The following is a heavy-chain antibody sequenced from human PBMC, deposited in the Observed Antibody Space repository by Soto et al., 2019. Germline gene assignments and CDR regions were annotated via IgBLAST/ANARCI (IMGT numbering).Heavy chain of an antibody. CDR2: IYHTGSA. D-gene: IGHD4-17*01. CDR1: RGSITDKY. J-gene: IGHJ4*02. V-gene: IGHV4-59*01. CDR3: AKVDADYWYLDS. Sequence: PSETLSLTCAVSRGSITDKYWSWIRQPPGKGLEWIGYIYHTGSAKYVPALKSRITMSVDMSKNQFSLTLTSVTAADTAVYYCAKVDADYWYLDSWGQGTLVTVSS.